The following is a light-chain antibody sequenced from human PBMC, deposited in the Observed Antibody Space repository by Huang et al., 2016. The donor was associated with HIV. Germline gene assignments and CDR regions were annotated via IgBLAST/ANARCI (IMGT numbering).Light chain of an antibody. CDR2: ELS. V-gene: IGKV2-29*02. J-gene: IGKJ2*01. CDR3: MQGKQLPYT. CDR1: QGLLYREKIY. Sequence: DIVMTQTPLSLSVTPGQPASISCKSSQGLLYREKIYLYWYLQKPGQSPQLLIYELSNRLSGVQDRFSGSGSPTDFTLKISRVETEDVGVYYCMQGKQLPYTFGQGTRLEIK.